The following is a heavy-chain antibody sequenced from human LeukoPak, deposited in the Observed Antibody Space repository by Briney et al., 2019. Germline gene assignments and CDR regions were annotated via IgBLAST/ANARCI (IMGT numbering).Heavy chain of an antibody. CDR1: EYTFTSYA. V-gene: IGHV1-3*01. D-gene: IGHD6-19*01. CDR3: AREGGWLDFDY. J-gene: IGHJ4*02. CDR2: INAGNGNT. Sequence: VASVKVSCKASEYTFTSYAMHWVRQAPGQRLEWMGWINAGNGNTKYSQKFQGRVTITRDTSASTAYMELSSLRSEDTAVYYCAREGGWLDFDYWGQGTLVTVSS.